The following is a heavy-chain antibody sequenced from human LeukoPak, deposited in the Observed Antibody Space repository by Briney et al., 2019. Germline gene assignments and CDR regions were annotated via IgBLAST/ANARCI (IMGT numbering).Heavy chain of an antibody. J-gene: IGHJ4*02. CDR1: GYTFTGYY. CDR2: INPNSGGT. Sequence: ASVKVSCKASGYTFTGYYMHWVRQAPGQGLEWMGWINPNSGGTNYAQKFQGRVTVTRDTSISTAYMELSRLRSDDTAVYYCARIPRAIIYYFDYWGQGTLVTVSS. V-gene: IGHV1-2*02. CDR3: ARIPRAIIYYFDY. D-gene: IGHD3-10*01.